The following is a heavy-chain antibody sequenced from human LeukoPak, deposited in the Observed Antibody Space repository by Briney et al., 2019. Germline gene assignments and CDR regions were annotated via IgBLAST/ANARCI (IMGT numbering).Heavy chain of an antibody. CDR1: GFTFSSYA. CDR3: AKGAGGSGRC. D-gene: IGHD1-26*01. CDR2: ISGSSKST. Sequence: GRSLRLSCAASGFTFSSYAMNWVRQAPGKGLEWVSAISGSSKSTNYADSVKGRSSISRDNSKNTLYLRMNSLRAEDTAVYSCAKGAGGSGRCWGQGTVVTVSS. J-gene: IGHJ4*02. V-gene: IGHV3-23*01.